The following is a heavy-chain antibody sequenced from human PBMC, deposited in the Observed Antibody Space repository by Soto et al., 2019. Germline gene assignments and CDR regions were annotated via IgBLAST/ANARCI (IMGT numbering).Heavy chain of an antibody. Sequence: QVQLVESGGGVVQPGRSLRLSCAASGFTFSSYGMHWVRQAPGKGLEWVSVIWYDGSNKYYADSVKGRLTISRDNSKNTRYLQMNSLRAEDTAVYYCARDHPQQQLVAGYFDYWGQGTLVTVSS. J-gene: IGHJ4*02. CDR3: ARDHPQQQLVAGYFDY. D-gene: IGHD6-13*01. CDR1: GFTFSSYG. V-gene: IGHV3-33*01. CDR2: IWYDGSNK.